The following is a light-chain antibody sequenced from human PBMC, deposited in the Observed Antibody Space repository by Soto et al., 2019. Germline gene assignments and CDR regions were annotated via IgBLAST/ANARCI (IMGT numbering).Light chain of an antibody. J-gene: IGKJ4*01. CDR2: DAS. Sequence: EIVLTQSPATLSLSPGEIATLSCVASQSVSSSFLAWYQQTPGLAPRLIIYDASTRATGIPDRFSGSGSGTDFTLTISRLEPEDFALYYCQHYGTSPGLTFGGGTKVEIK. CDR1: QSVSSSF. CDR3: QHYGTSPGLT. V-gene: IGKV3D-20*01.